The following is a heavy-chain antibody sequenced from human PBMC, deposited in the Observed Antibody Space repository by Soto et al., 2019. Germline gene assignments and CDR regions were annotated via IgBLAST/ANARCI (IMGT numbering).Heavy chain of an antibody. CDR3: AGELKVYGDYGYPTSFDY. D-gene: IGHD4-17*01. CDR1: GGSISSYY. CDR2: IYYSGST. J-gene: IGHJ4*02. Sequence: SETLSLTCTVSGGSISSYYWSWIRQPPGKGLEWIGYIYYSGSTNYNPSLKSRVTISVDTSKNQFSLKLSSVTAADTAVYYCAGELKVYGDYGYPTSFDYWGQGTLVTVSS. V-gene: IGHV4-59*01.